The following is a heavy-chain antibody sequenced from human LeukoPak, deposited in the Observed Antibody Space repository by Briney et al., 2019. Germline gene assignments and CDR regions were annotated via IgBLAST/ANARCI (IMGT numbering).Heavy chain of an antibody. D-gene: IGHD1-26*01. J-gene: IGHJ4*02. CDR2: ISGSAGST. CDR3: AKKWRVGTTTLDYFDY. Sequence: GGSLRLSCAASGFTFSNYAMSWVRQAPGKGLEWVSGISGSAGSTYYADSVKGRFTISRDNSKNTLYLQMNSLTDDDTAVYYCAKKWRVGTTTLDYFDYWGQGTLVTVSS. CDR1: GFTFSNYA. V-gene: IGHV3-23*01.